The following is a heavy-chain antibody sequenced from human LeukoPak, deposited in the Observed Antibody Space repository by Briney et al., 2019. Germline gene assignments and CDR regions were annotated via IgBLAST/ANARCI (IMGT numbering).Heavy chain of an antibody. D-gene: IGHD3-10*01. CDR1: GGSISSGDYY. J-gene: IGHJ6*03. V-gene: IGHV4-30-4*08. CDR2: IYYSGST. Sequence: SETLSLTCTVSGGSISSGDYYWSWIRQPPGKGLEWIGYIYYSGSTYYNPSLKSRVTISVDTSKNQFSLKLSSVTVADTAVYYCASYPWPGNYYYMDVWGKGTTVTVSS. CDR3: ASYPWPGNYYYMDV.